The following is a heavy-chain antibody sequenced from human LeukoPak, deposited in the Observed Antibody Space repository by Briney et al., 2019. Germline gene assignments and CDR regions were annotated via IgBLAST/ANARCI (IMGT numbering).Heavy chain of an antibody. V-gene: IGHV4-31*03. CDR1: GGSISSGGYY. CDR2: IYYSGST. D-gene: IGHD6-19*01. J-gene: IGHJ5*02. Sequence: SQTLSLTCTVSGGSISSGGYYWSWIRQHPGKGLDWIGYIYYSGSTYYNPSLNSRLIISVDTSKNQFSLKLSSVTAADTAVYYCARGAPGVADWFDPWGQGTLVTVSS. CDR3: ARGAPGVADWFDP.